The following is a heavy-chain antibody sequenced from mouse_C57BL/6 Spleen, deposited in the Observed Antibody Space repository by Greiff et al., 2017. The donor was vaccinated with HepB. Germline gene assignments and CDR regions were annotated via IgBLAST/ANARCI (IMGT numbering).Heavy chain of an antibody. D-gene: IGHD1-1*01. CDR1: GFTFSSYA. CDR2: ISDGGSYT. CDR3: ARGDDYGSSPFDY. Sequence: DVMLVESGGGLVKPGGSLKLSCAASGFTFSSYAMSWVRQTPEKRLEWVATISDGGSYTYYPDNVKGRFTISRDNAKNNLYLQMSHLKSEDTAMYYCARGDDYGSSPFDYWGQGTTLTVSS. J-gene: IGHJ2*01. V-gene: IGHV5-4*03.